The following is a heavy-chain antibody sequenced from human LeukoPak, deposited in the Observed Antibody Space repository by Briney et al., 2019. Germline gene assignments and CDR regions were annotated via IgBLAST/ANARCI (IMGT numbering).Heavy chain of an antibody. D-gene: IGHD3-10*01. CDR1: GGSISSGGYY. J-gene: IGHJ4*02. Sequence: SQTLSLTCTVSGGSISSGGYYWSWIRQHPGKGLEWIGYIYYSGSTYYNPSLKSRVTISVYTSKNQFSLKLSSVTAADTAVYYCARVGMVRGVGNKRYYFDYWGQGTLVTVSS. CDR3: ARVGMVRGVGNKRYYFDY. CDR2: IYYSGST. V-gene: IGHV4-31*03.